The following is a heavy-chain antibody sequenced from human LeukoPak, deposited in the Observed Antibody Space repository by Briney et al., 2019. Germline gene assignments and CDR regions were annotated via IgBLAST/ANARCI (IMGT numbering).Heavy chain of an antibody. V-gene: IGHV3-23*01. CDR2: ISGSGGNT. CDR3: AKDPILTGYYSTFDY. CDR1: GFTFSSHA. Sequence: GGSLRLSCAASGFTFSSHAMSWVRQAPGKGLEWVSAISGSGGNTYYADSVEGRFTISRDNSKNTLYLQMNSLRAEDTAVYYCAKDPILTGYYSTFDYWGQGTLVTVSS. J-gene: IGHJ4*02. D-gene: IGHD3-9*01.